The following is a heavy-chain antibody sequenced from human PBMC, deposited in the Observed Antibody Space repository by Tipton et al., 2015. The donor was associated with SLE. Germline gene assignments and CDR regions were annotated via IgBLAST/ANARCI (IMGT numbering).Heavy chain of an antibody. CDR2: INSDGSST. D-gene: IGHD6-13*01. CDR3: AREGYSSSWYSAFDI. J-gene: IGHJ3*02. Sequence: SLRLSCAASGFTFSSYWMHWVRQAPGKGLVWVSRINSDGSSTSYADSVKGRFTISRDNAKNTLYLQMNSLRAEDTAVHYCAREGYSSSWYSAFDIWGQGTMVTVSS. V-gene: IGHV3-74*01. CDR1: GFTFSSYW.